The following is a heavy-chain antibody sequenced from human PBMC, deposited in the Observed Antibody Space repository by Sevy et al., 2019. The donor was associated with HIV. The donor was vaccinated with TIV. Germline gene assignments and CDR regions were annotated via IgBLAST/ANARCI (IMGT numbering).Heavy chain of an antibody. D-gene: IGHD3-22*01. V-gene: IGHV3-48*04. CDR3: ATSRRDYYNYYFDY. CDR2: ISTGGGTI. CDR1: GFTFSSYG. J-gene: IGHJ4*01. Sequence: GGSLRLSCAASGFTFSSYGMHWVRQAPGKGLQWISYISTGGGTIFYADSVKGRFTISRDNAKNSVFLQMNSLRAEDTAVYFCATSRRDYYNYYFDYWGHGTLVTVSS.